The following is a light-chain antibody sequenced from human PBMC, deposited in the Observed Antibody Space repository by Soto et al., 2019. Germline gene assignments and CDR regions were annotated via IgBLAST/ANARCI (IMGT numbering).Light chain of an antibody. J-gene: IGKJ1*01. CDR1: QTISSW. V-gene: IGKV1-5*03. Sequence: DIQMTQSPSTLSVSLGDRVTITCVASQTISSWLAWYQQKPGKAPKLLIYKASTLKSGVPSRFSGSGSGTEFTLTISSLQPDDFATYYCQHYNSYSEAFGQGTKVDIK. CDR3: QHYNSYSEA. CDR2: KAS.